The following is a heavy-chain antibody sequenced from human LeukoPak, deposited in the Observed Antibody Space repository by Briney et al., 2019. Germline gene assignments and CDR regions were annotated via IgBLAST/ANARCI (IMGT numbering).Heavy chain of an antibody. CDR1: GFTFSSYS. Sequence: GGSLRLSCAASGFTFSSYSMNWVRQAPGKGLEWVSSISSSSSYIYYADSVKGRFTISRDNAKNSLYLQMNSLRAEDTAVYYCASSFYGGRLGYFDLWGRGTLVTVSS. J-gene: IGHJ2*01. D-gene: IGHD5/OR15-5a*01. CDR3: ASSFYGGRLGYFDL. V-gene: IGHV3-21*01. CDR2: ISSSSSYI.